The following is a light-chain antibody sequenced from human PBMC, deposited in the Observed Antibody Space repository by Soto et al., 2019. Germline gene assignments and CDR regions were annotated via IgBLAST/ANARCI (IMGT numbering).Light chain of an antibody. CDR2: GAS. CDR1: QSVSSD. CDR3: QQSYSTPPWT. Sequence: EIVMTQSPATLSVSPGERATLSCRASQSVSSDLAWYEQKPGQAPRLLIYGASTRATGIPARFSGSGSGTEFTLTIRSLQPEDFATYFCQQSYSTPPWTFGQGTKVEIK. V-gene: IGKV3-15*01. J-gene: IGKJ1*01.